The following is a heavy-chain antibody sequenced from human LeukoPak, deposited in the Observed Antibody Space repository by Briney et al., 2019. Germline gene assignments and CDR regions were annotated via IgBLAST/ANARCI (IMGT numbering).Heavy chain of an antibody. V-gene: IGHV3-30-3*01. Sequence: GRSPRLSCAVSGFTFSSYAMHWVRQAPGKGLEWVAVISYDGINKYYADSVKGRFTISRDNSKNTLYPQMNSLRAEDTAVYYCARALYYYDSSGYGPGFDYWGQGTLVTVSS. CDR1: GFTFSSYA. D-gene: IGHD3-22*01. CDR3: ARALYYYDSSGYGPGFDY. J-gene: IGHJ4*02. CDR2: ISYDGINK.